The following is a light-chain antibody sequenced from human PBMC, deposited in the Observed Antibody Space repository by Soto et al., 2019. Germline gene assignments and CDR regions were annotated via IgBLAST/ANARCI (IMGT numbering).Light chain of an antibody. J-gene: IGKJ5*01. CDR3: QQADTFPIT. CDR2: AAS. CDR1: QRITTY. V-gene: IGKV1-39*01. Sequence: DIQMTQSPSSLSASVVDRVTITFRASQRITTYLNWYQQKPGQAPNLLIYAASSLQSGVPSRFSGSGFGTDFTLTISSLQPEDSAIYYCQQADTFPITFGQGTRLEIK.